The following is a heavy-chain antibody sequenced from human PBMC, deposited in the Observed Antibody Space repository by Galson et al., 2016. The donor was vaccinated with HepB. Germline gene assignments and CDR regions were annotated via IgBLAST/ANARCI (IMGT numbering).Heavy chain of an antibody. D-gene: IGHD6-6*01. J-gene: IGHJ6*02. CDR1: GFTFSNYA. CDR3: AKDTIEGRREDYYYYMDV. CDR2: ISGSGGRT. V-gene: IGHV3-23*01. Sequence: SLRLSCAVSGFTFSNYAMSWVRQAPGKGLEWVSGISGSGGRTYYADSVKGRFTISRDNSKNTLYLQMNSLRVEDAAVYHCAKDTIEGRREDYYYYMDVWGQGTTVTVSS.